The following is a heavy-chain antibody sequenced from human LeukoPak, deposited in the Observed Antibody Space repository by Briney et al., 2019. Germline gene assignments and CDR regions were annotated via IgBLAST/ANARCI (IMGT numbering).Heavy chain of an antibody. V-gene: IGHV3-21*04. CDR3: TKDTQWGGWSFFDY. J-gene: IGHJ4*02. CDR2: ISSSSSYI. D-gene: IGHD1-26*01. Sequence: PGGSLRLSCAASGFTFSSYSMNWVRQAPGKGLEWVSSISSSSSYIYYADSVKGRFTISRDNAKNSLYLQMNSLRVEDTALYYCTKDTQWGGWSFFDYWGQGTLVAVSS. CDR1: GFTFSSYS.